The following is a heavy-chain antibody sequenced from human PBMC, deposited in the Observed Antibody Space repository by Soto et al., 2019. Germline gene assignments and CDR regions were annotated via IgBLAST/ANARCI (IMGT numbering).Heavy chain of an antibody. D-gene: IGHD4-4*01. CDR2: IKEDGSAK. V-gene: IGHV3-7*03. J-gene: IGHJ4*02. CDR3: ERGSGYRHYDFGY. CDR1: GFTFSDYW. Sequence: PGGSLRLSCSASGFTFSDYWMSWVRQTPAKGLDLVANIKEDGSAKYYLASVKGRFTISEHNSANTLYLNMNSLRAXHKAVYYCERGSGYRHYDFGYRRQRNRVPVSS.